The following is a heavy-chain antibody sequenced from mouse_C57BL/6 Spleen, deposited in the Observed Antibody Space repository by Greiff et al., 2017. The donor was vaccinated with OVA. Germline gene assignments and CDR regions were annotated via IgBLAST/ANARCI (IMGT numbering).Heavy chain of an antibody. CDR2: IYPGSGNT. CDR1: GYSFTSYY. CDR3: ARGEELGFFAY. J-gene: IGHJ3*01. Sequence: VQLQQSGPELVKPGASVKISCKASGYSFTSYYIHWVKQRPGQGLEWIGWIYPGSGNTKYNEKFKGKATLTADTSSSTAYMQLSSLTSEDSAVYYCARGEELGFFAYWGQGTLVTVSA. D-gene: IGHD4-1*01. V-gene: IGHV1-66*01.